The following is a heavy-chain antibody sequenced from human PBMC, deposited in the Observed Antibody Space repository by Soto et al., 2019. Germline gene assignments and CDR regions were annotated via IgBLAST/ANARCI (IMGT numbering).Heavy chain of an antibody. V-gene: IGHV1-3*01. CDR3: AREDYDFWSGTNTITYYYGMDV. CDR1: GYTFTSYA. D-gene: IGHD3-3*01. Sequence: VASVKVSCKASGYTFTSYAMHWVRQAPGQRLEWMGWINAGNGNTKYSQKFQGRVTITRDTSASTAYMELSSLRSEDTAVYYCAREDYDFWSGTNTITYYYGMDVWGQGTTVTVSS. J-gene: IGHJ6*02. CDR2: INAGNGNT.